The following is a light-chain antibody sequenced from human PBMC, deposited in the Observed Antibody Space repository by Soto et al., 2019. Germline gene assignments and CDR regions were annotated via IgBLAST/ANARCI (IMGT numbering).Light chain of an antibody. CDR3: CSYAGSYTHV. J-gene: IGLJ1*01. Sequence: QSALTQPRSVSGSPGQSVTISCTGTSSDVGGYNYVSWYQQHPGKAPKLMIYDVSKRPSGVPDRFSGSKSGNTASLTISGLQAEDGADYYCCSYAGSYTHVFGTGTKVT. CDR2: DVS. V-gene: IGLV2-11*01. CDR1: SSDVGGYNY.